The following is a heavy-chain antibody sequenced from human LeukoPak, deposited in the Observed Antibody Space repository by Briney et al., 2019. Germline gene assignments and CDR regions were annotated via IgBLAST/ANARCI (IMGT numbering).Heavy chain of an antibody. J-gene: IGHJ4*02. CDR3: TRGAGNTQYFDY. D-gene: IGHD1-1*01. CDR2: IYYSGNT. Sequence: SETLSLTCTVSGPSISSYYWNWIRQPPGKGLEWIGYIYYSGNTNYNPSLKSRVTMSVDTSKKQFSLKLSSVTAADTAMYYCTRGAGNTQYFDYWGQGTLVTVSS. CDR1: GPSISSYY. V-gene: IGHV4-59*12.